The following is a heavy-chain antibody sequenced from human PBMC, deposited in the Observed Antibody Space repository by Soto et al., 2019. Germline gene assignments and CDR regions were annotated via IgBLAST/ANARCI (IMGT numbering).Heavy chain of an antibody. J-gene: IGHJ4*02. Sequence: EVQLVESGGTLVQPGGSLRLSCAASGFTFSSYWMAWVRQIPGKGLEWLTNTRPDGGQTYYLDSLRGRFTISRDNAKFSLYLQMDSLRGDDTSVYYCARDDGYKSIDYWGQGTLVTVS. CDR3: ARDDGYKSIDY. CDR2: TRPDGGQT. CDR1: GFTFSSYW. V-gene: IGHV3-7*03. D-gene: IGHD1-1*01.